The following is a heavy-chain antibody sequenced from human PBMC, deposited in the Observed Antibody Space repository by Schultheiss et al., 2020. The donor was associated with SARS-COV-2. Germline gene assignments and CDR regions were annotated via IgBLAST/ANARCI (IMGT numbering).Heavy chain of an antibody. Sequence: GESLKISCAASGFTFSSYWMSWVRQAPGKGLEWVANIKQDGSEKYYVDSVKGRFTISRDNSKNSLYLQMNSLRAEDTAVYYCAREAGTLRTYGAAAGTDWFDPWGQGTLVTVSS. CDR3: AREAGTLRTYGAAAGTDWFDP. J-gene: IGHJ5*02. V-gene: IGHV3-7*01. CDR2: IKQDGSEK. CDR1: GFTFSSYW. D-gene: IGHD6-13*01.